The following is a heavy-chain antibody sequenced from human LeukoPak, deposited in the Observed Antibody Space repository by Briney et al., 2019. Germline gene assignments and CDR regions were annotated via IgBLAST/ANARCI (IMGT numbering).Heavy chain of an antibody. Sequence: SVKVSCKASGGTFSSYAISWVRQAPGQGLEWMGGIIPIFGTANYAQKFQGRVTITADKSTSTAYMELSSLRSEDTAVYYCASEIGLSAGYYFDYWGQGTLVTVSS. V-gene: IGHV1-69*06. CDR1: GGTFSSYA. CDR2: IIPIFGTA. CDR3: ASEIGLSAGYYFDY. J-gene: IGHJ4*02. D-gene: IGHD3-10*01.